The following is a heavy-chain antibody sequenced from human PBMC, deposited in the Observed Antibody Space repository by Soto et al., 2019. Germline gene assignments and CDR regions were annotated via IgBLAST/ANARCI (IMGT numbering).Heavy chain of an antibody. D-gene: IGHD6-13*01. CDR2: IYPGDSDT. V-gene: IGHV5-51*07. CDR3: ARHGYSSSWAWFDP. Sequence: TSSEERRGDSVSSSRRSPDHQKQGKGLEWMGIIYPGDSDTRYSPSFQGQVTISADKSISTAYLQWSSLKASDTAMYYCARHGYSSSWAWFDPWGQGTLVTVSS. CDR1: GDSVSSSR. J-gene: IGHJ5*02.